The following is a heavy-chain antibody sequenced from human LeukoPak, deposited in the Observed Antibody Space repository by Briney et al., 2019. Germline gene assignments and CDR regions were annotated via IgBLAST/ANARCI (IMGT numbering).Heavy chain of an antibody. CDR3: ARITPTGAFDI. J-gene: IGHJ3*02. CDR2: IDWDDDK. V-gene: IGHV2-70*04. Sequence: ESGPALVKPTQTLTLTCTFSGFSLSTSGMRVSWIRQPPGEALEWLARIDWDDDKFYSTSLKTRLTISKDTSENQVVLTMTNMDPVDTATYYCARITPTGAFDIWGQGTMVTVSS. CDR1: GFSLSTSGMR. D-gene: IGHD4-17*01.